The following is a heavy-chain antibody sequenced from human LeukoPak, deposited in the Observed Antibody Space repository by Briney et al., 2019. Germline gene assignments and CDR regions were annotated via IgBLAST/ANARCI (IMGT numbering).Heavy chain of an antibody. CDR1: GFTFSSYG. D-gene: IGHD6-19*01. Sequence: PGRSLRLSCAASGFTFSSYGMHWVRQAPGKGLEWVAVIWYDGSNKYYADSVEGRFTISRDNSKNTLYLQMNSLRAEDTAVYYCARDQYSSGWYGDGVNWFDPWGQGTLVTVSS. J-gene: IGHJ5*02. V-gene: IGHV3-33*01. CDR3: ARDQYSSGWYGDGVNWFDP. CDR2: IWYDGSNK.